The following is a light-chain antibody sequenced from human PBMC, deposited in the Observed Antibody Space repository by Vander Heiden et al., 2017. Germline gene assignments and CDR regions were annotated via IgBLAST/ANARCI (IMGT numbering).Light chain of an antibody. Sequence: EIVITQTPATLSVSPGERAALSCRASQSVSSNLAWDQQKPGQAPRLLIYGASTRDTGIQARSSGSGFGTELTLISSSLQSEDFAVYFTQQYNSWLFGQRTKLEIK. CDR1: QSVSSN. V-gene: IGKV3-15*01. J-gene: IGKJ2*01. CDR2: GAS. CDR3: QQYNSWL.